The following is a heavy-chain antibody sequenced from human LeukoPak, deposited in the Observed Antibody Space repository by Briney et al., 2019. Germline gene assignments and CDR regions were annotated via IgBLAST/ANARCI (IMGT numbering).Heavy chain of an antibody. J-gene: IGHJ4*02. CDR3: AEDAGSISPSFFDY. D-gene: IGHD2-21*01. CDR2: LSGSGGST. Sequence: GGSLRLSCAVSGFTFSRYAMRWVRQAPGKGPEWVSGLSGSGGSTYYADSVKGRFTISRDNSKNTLYLQMNSLRAEDTAVYYCAEDAGSISPSFFDYWAQGTLVTVSS. CDR1: GFTFSRYA. V-gene: IGHV3-23*01.